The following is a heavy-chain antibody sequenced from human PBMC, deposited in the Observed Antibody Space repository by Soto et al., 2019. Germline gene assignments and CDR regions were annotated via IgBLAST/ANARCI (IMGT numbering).Heavy chain of an antibody. D-gene: IGHD3-3*01. CDR1: GFTFSSYG. V-gene: IGHV3-33*01. J-gene: IGHJ6*02. Sequence: QVQLVESGGGVVQPGRSLRLSCAASGFTFSSYGMHWVRQAPGKGLEWVAVIWYDGSNKYYADSVKGRFTISRDNSKNTLYLQMNSLRAEDTAVYYCARALLYYDFWSGPPKVHYGMDVWGQGTTVTVSS. CDR2: IWYDGSNK. CDR3: ARALLYYDFWSGPPKVHYGMDV.